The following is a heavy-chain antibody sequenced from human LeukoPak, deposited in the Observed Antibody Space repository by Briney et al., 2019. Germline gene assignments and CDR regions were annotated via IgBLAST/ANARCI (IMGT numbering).Heavy chain of an antibody. CDR1: GGSISSYY. CDR3: ARRYGDYDYFDY. J-gene: IGHJ4*02. V-gene: IGHV4-59*01. CDR2: IYYSGST. Sequence: SETLSLTCTVSGGSISSYYWSWIRQPPGKGLELIGYIYYSGSTNYNPSLKSRVTISVDTSKNQFSLKLSSVTAADTAVYYCARRYGDYDYFDYWGQGTLVTVSS. D-gene: IGHD4-17*01.